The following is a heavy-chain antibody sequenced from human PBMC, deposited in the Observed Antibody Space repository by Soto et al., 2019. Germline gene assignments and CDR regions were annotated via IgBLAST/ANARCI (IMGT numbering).Heavy chain of an antibody. CDR3: ARDGKMDV. Sequence: QVQLVQSGAEVMKPGASVKVSCKASGYIFTDYYMHWVRQAPGQGLEWMGWINPNSGDTNYAKKFQGWVTMTRDTSISTDNMELSRLKSDEPAVYYCARDGKMDVWGQGTTVTVSS. CDR1: GYIFTDYY. CDR2: INPNSGDT. J-gene: IGHJ6*02. V-gene: IGHV1-2*04.